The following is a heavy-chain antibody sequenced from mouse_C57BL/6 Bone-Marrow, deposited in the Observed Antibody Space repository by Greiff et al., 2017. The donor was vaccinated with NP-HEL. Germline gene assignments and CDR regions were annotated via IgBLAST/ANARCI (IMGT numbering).Heavy chain of an antibody. V-gene: IGHV1-55*01. CDR2: IYPGSGST. CDR1: GYTFTSYW. Sequence: VQLQQPGAELVKPGASVKMSCKASGYTFTSYWITWVKQRPGQGLEWIGDIYPGSGSTNYNEKFKSKATLTVDTSSSTAYMKLSSLTSEDSAVYYCARKGGAYSNYLDYWGQGTTLTVSS. CDR3: ARKGGAYSNYLDY. D-gene: IGHD2-5*01. J-gene: IGHJ2*01.